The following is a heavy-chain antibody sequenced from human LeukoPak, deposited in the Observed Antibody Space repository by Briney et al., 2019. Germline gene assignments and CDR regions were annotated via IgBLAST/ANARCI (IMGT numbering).Heavy chain of an antibody. CDR3: ARDPRVMALVTLDY. Sequence: ASVKVSCKASGYTFTSYGISWVRQAPGQGLEWMGWISAYNGNTNYAQKLQGRVTMTTDTSTSTAYMELRSLRSDDTAVYYCARDPRVMALVTLDYWGQGTLVTVSS. CDR1: GYTFTSYG. V-gene: IGHV1-18*01. D-gene: IGHD3-9*01. J-gene: IGHJ4*02. CDR2: ISAYNGNT.